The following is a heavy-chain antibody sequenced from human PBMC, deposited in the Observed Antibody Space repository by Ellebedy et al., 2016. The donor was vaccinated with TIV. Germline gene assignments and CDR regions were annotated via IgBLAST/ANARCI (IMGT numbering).Heavy chain of an antibody. Sequence: GESLKISCSASGFTFNIYAMSWVRQAPGKGLEWVTVISYDGGDEYYADSVKGRFTISRDNSKSTLYLQMNSLRAEDTAMYYCARDDGASNPSAFDYWGQGTLVTVSS. D-gene: IGHD4-11*01. CDR1: GFTFNIYA. J-gene: IGHJ4*02. CDR2: ISYDGGDE. V-gene: IGHV3-30-3*01. CDR3: ARDDGASNPSAFDY.